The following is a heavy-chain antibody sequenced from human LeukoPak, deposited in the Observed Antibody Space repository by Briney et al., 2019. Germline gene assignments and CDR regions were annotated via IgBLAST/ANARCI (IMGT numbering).Heavy chain of an antibody. Sequence: PGGSLRLSCVASGFTFSSYGMSWVLQAPGKGLKWVSTISGNGYYADSVKGRFTISRDNSKNTLYLQMNSLRAEDTAVYYCAKAYYYGSGSSYSSFDYWGQGTLVTVSS. CDR1: GFTFSSYG. CDR2: ISGNG. V-gene: IGHV3-23*01. CDR3: AKAYYYGSGSSYSSFDY. D-gene: IGHD3-10*01. J-gene: IGHJ4*02.